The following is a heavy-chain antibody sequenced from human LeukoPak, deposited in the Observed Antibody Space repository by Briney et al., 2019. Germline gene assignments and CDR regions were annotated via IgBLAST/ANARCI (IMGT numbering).Heavy chain of an antibody. Sequence: SETLSLTCTVSGGSISSYYWSWIRQPPGKGLEWIGYIYYSGSTNYNPSLKSRVTISVDTSKNQFSLKLSSVTAADTAVYYCARERYSSSSWFDCWGQGTLVTVSS. J-gene: IGHJ4*02. CDR3: ARERYSSSSWFDC. D-gene: IGHD6-13*01. CDR2: IYYSGST. CDR1: GGSISSYY. V-gene: IGHV4-59*12.